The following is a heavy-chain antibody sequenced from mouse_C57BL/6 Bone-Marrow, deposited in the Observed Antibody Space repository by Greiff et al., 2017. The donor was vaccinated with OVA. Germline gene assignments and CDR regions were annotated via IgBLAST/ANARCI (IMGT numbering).Heavy chain of an antibody. CDR1: GFTFSNYW. Sequence: EVKLEESGGGLVQPGGSMKLSCVASGFTFSNYWMNWVRQSPEKGLEWVAQIRLKSDNYATHYAESVKGRFTISRDDSKSSVYLQMNNLRAEDTGIYYCTRIYYGNYGGYWGQGTTLTVSS. CDR3: TRIYYGNYGGY. D-gene: IGHD2-1*01. CDR2: IRLKSDNYAT. V-gene: IGHV6-3*01. J-gene: IGHJ2*01.